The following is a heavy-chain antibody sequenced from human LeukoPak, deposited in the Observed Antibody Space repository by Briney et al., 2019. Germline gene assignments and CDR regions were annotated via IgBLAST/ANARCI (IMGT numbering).Heavy chain of an antibody. J-gene: IGHJ3*02. Sequence: GGSLRLSCAASTFTFSSYAMHWVRQGPGKGLEWVTVISNDGSNKYYADSVKGRFTISRDNSKNTLDLQMNSLRAEDTAVYYCARGPSARFFGVVKGAFDIWGQGTMVTVSS. CDR3: ARGPSARFFGVVKGAFDI. CDR1: TFTFSSYA. CDR2: ISNDGSNK. V-gene: IGHV3-30*04. D-gene: IGHD3-3*01.